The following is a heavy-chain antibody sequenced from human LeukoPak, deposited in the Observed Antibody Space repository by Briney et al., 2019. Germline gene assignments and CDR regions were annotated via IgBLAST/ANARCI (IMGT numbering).Heavy chain of an antibody. CDR3: AREIRQQLGTYYYYYGMDV. CDR1: GFTFSSYS. D-gene: IGHD6-13*01. V-gene: IGHV3-21*01. Sequence: PGGSLRLSCAASGFTFSSYSMNWVRQAPGKGLEWVSSISSSSSYIYYADSVKGRFTISRDNAKNSLYLQMNSLRAEDTAVCYCAREIRQQLGTYYYYYGMDVWGQGTTVTVSS. J-gene: IGHJ6*02. CDR2: ISSSSSYI.